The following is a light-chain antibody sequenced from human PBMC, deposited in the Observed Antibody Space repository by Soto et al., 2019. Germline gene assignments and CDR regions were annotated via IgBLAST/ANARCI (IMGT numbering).Light chain of an antibody. Sequence: LTQPRSVSGSPGQSVTISCTGTSSDVDGYNYVSWYQEQPGKAPKLMIYGVSKRPSGVPDRFSGSKSGNTASLTISGLQAEDEADYYCCSYAGSYSYVFGTGTKVTVL. CDR2: GVS. J-gene: IGLJ1*01. V-gene: IGLV2-11*01. CDR1: SSDVDGYNY. CDR3: CSYAGSYSYV.